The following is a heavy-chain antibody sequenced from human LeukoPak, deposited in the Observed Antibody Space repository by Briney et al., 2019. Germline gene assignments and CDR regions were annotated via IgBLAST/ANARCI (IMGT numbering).Heavy chain of an antibody. V-gene: IGHV4-39*01. J-gene: IGHJ3*02. CDR3: TPGPGGAFDI. CDR2: IYYSGST. Sequence: SETLSLTCTVSGGSISSSSYYWGWIRQPPGKGLEWIGSIYYSGSTCYNPSLKSRVTISVDTSKNQFSLKLSSVTAADTAVYYCTPGPGGAFDIWGQGTMVTVSS. CDR1: GGSISSSSYY. D-gene: IGHD3-16*01.